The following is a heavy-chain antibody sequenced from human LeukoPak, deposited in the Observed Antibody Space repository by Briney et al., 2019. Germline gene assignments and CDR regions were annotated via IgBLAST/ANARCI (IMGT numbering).Heavy chain of an antibody. CDR3: ARHEADIVVVVAATLGRFDP. CDR1: GGSISSSSYY. CDR2: IYYSGST. D-gene: IGHD2-15*01. Sequence: SETLSLTCTVSGGSISSSSYYWGWIRQPPGKGPEWIGSIYYSGSTYYNPSLKSRVTISVDTSKNQFSLKLSSVTAADTAVYYCARHEADIVVVVAATLGRFDPWGQGTLVTVSS. V-gene: IGHV4-39*01. J-gene: IGHJ5*02.